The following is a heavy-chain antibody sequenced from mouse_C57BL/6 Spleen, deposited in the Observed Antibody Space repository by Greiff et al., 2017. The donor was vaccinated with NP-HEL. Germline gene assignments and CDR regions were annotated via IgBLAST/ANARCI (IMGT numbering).Heavy chain of an antibody. J-gene: IGHJ3*01. Sequence: VHVKQSGPELVKPGASVKMSCKASGYTFTDYNMHWVKQSHGKSLEWIGYINPNNGGTSYNQKFKGKATLTVNKSSSTAYMELRSLTSEDSAVYYCARREYDYDALAWCAYWGQGTLVTVSA. CDR2: INPNNGGT. CDR1: GYTFTDYN. V-gene: IGHV1-22*01. CDR3: ARREYDYDALAWCAY. D-gene: IGHD2-4*01.